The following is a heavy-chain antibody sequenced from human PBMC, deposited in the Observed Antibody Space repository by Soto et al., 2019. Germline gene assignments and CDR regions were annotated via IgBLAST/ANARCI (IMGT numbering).Heavy chain of an antibody. Sequence: GESLKISCKGSGYSFTSYWISWVRQMPGKGLEWMGRIDPSDSYTNYSPSFQGHVTISADKSISTAYLQWSSLKASDTAMYYCARLYCSSTSCCATYYYYYYGMDVWGQGTTVTV. D-gene: IGHD2-2*01. CDR2: IDPSDSYT. J-gene: IGHJ6*02. V-gene: IGHV5-10-1*01. CDR1: GYSFTSYW. CDR3: ARLYCSSTSCCATYYYYYYGMDV.